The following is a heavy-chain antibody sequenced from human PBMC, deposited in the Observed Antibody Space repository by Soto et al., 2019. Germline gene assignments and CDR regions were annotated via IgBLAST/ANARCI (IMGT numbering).Heavy chain of an antibody. CDR1: GYTFTSYG. D-gene: IGHD6-19*01. Sequence: VKVSCKASGYTFTSYGISWVRQAPGQGLEWMGWISAYNGNTNYAQKLQGRVTMTTDTSTSTAYMELRSLRSDDTAVYYCARAGPIYSIWAPSSGPTYDAFDIWGQGTIVTVSS. CDR2: ISAYNGNT. CDR3: ARAGPIYSIWAPSSGPTYDAFDI. J-gene: IGHJ3*02. V-gene: IGHV1-18*01.